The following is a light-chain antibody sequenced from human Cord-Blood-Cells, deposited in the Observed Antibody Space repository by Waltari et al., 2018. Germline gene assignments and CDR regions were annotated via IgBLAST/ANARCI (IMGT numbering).Light chain of an antibody. CDR2: EGS. V-gene: IGLV2-23*01. J-gene: IGLJ3*02. CDR3: CSYAGSSTWV. Sequence: QSALTQPAPVYGSPGQSITIPCPGTSSDVGRFNLVPWYQQHPGKAPKLMIYEGSKRPSGVSNRFSGSKSGNTASLTISGLQAEDEADYYCCSYAGSSTWVFGGGTKLTVL. CDR1: SSDVGRFNL.